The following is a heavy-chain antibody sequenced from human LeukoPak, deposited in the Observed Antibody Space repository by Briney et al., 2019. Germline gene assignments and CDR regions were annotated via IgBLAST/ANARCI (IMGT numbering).Heavy chain of an antibody. D-gene: IGHD6-13*01. Sequence: ASETLSLTCTDPGGSISSYYCSWIRQPPRKGLEWSGHISYSGSTTYNPSLNSRVTISVDTSKNHFSLKLSSVTAADTAVYYCARHIAAAGTRWGNWFDPWGQGTLVTVSS. CDR1: GGSISSYY. V-gene: IGHV4-59*01. CDR3: ARHIAAAGTRWGNWFDP. CDR2: ISYSGST. J-gene: IGHJ5*02.